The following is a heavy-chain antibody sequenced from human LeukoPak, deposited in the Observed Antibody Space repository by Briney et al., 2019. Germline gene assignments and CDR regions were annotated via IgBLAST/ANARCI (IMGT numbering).Heavy chain of an antibody. CDR2: IWYDGSNK. V-gene: IGHV3-33*01. CDR1: GFTFSSYG. CDR3: ARDWAVAGSYYFDY. Sequence: GGSLRLSCAASGFTFSSYGMHWVCQAPGKGLEWVAVIWYDGSNKYYADSVKGRFTISRDNSKNTLYLQMNSLRAEDTAVYYCARDWAVAGSYYFDYWGQGTLVTVSS. D-gene: IGHD6-19*01. J-gene: IGHJ4*02.